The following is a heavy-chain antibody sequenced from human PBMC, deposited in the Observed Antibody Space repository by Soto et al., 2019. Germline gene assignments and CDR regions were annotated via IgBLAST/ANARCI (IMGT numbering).Heavy chain of an antibody. CDR3: AKNRGRVTTSWDFDY. CDR2: IQGGGNST. D-gene: IGHD4-17*01. Sequence: EVQLLESGGDLVQPGRSLRLSCAASGFTFSGYAMSWVRQAPGKGLEWVSVIQGGGNSTYYADSVKGRFTISRDNSKTSLNLQMSSLRGEDTAVYYCAKNRGRVTTSWDFDYWGQGTLVSVSS. V-gene: IGHV3-23*01. J-gene: IGHJ4*02. CDR1: GFTFSGYA.